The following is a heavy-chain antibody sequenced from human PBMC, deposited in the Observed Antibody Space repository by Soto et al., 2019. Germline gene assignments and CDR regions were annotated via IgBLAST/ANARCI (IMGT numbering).Heavy chain of an antibody. D-gene: IGHD1-7*01. J-gene: IGHJ4*02. Sequence: QVQLQESGPGLVKPSGTLSLTCAVSGGSFTSNNWWTWVRQPPGQGMEWIGEIYRTGSTNYNPSLKSRVTISLDKSENQFSLKVTSLTAEDTAVYYCASRDPGTSVDNWGQGTLVTVSS. CDR2: IYRTGST. CDR3: ASRDPGTSVDN. CDR1: GGSFTSNNW. V-gene: IGHV4-4*02.